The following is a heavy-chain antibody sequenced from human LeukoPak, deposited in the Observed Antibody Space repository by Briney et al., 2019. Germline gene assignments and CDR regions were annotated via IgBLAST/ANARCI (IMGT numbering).Heavy chain of an antibody. CDR2: INPNSGNT. CDR3: AREPLNYDTIADY. Sequence: ASVKVSCKASGYTFTGYYMHWVRQAPGQGLEWMGWINPNSGNTGYAQKFQGRVTMTRNTSISTAYMELSSLRSEDTAVYYCAREPLNYDTIADYWGQGTLVTVSS. J-gene: IGHJ4*02. V-gene: IGHV1-8*02. D-gene: IGHD3-9*01. CDR1: GYTFTGYY.